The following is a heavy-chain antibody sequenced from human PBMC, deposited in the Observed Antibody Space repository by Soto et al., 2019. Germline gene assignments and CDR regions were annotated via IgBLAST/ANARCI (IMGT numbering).Heavy chain of an antibody. Sequence: SLRLSCAASGFTFSSYEMNWVRQAPGKGLEWVSYISSSGSTIYYADSVKGRFTISRDNAKNSLYLQMNSLRAEDTAVYYCASGYYGDYHYYYYGMDVWGQGTTVTVSS. J-gene: IGHJ6*02. CDR3: ASGYYGDYHYYYYGMDV. D-gene: IGHD4-17*01. CDR1: GFTFSSYE. CDR2: ISSSGSTI. V-gene: IGHV3-48*03.